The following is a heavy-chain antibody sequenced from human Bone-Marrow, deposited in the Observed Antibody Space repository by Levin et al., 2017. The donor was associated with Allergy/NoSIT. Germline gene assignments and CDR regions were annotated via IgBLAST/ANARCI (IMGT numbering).Heavy chain of an antibody. V-gene: IGHV4-59*01. CDR2: VYYSGST. Sequence: NPSETLSLTCTVSGGSISPYYWNWIRQRPGKGLEWIGYVYYSGSTNYNPSLQSRVSISVDTSKNQFSLRLSSVTAADTAVYYCARAERSFYYGSGYDSWGQGTLVTVSS. J-gene: IGHJ4*02. CDR3: ARAERSFYYGSGYDS. D-gene: IGHD3-10*01. CDR1: GGSISPYY.